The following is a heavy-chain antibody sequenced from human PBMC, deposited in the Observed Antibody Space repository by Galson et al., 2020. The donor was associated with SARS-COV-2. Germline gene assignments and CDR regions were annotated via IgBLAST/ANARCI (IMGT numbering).Heavy chain of an antibody. J-gene: IGHJ6*02. CDR1: GFTFSSYG. CDR3: AKDPMYYDILTGYYMQSNPYYYYYGMDV. CDR2: ISYDGSNK. V-gene: IGHV3-30*18. Sequence: GESLKISCAASGFTFSSYGMHWVRQAPGKGLEWVAVISYDGSNKYYADSVKGRFTNSRDNSKNTLYLQMNSLRAEDTAVYYCAKDPMYYDILTGYYMQSNPYYYYYGMDVWGQGTTVTVSS. D-gene: IGHD3-9*01.